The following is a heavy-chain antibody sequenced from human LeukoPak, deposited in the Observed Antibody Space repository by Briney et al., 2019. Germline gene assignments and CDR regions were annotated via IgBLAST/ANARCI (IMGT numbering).Heavy chain of an antibody. CDR1: GYTFSTYR. V-gene: IGHV3-21*01. CDR3: ATGSSSSFEY. CDR2: ISGSSSDI. J-gene: IGHJ4*02. Sequence: GGSLRHSCAASGYTFSTYRMNWVRQAPGKGLEWVSSISGSSSDISYADSVKGRFTISRDNAKNSVYLQMNSLRAEDTAVYYCATGSSSSFEYWGQGTLVTVSA. D-gene: IGHD6-13*01.